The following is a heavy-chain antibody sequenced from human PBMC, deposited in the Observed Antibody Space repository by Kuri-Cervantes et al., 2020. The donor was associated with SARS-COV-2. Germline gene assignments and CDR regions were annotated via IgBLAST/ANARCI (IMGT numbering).Heavy chain of an antibody. CDR2: ISGSGGST. CDR1: GFTFSSYA. Sequence: LSCVASGFTFSSYAMSWVRQAPGKGLECVLAISGSGGSTYYADSVKGRFTTSRDNSKNTLYLQMNSLRAEDTAVYYCAKGSYSSPLDYYYGMDVWGQGTTVTVSS. J-gene: IGHJ6*02. V-gene: IGHV3-23*01. D-gene: IGHD6-13*01. CDR3: AKGSYSSPLDYYYGMDV.